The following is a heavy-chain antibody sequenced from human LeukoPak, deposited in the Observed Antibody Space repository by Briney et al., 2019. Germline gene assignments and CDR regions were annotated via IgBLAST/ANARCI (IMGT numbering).Heavy chain of an antibody. D-gene: IGHD3-10*01. CDR3: ARGSGSGSYYAH. J-gene: IGHJ4*02. Sequence: SETLSLTCAVYGGSFSGHYQSWIRQPPGKGLEWIGEINRSGDTHYNPSLKSRVTISVDTSKNQFSLKLSSVTAADAAVYYCARGSGSGSYYAHWGQGTLVTVSS. V-gene: IGHV4-34*01. CDR1: GGSFSGHY. CDR2: INRSGDT.